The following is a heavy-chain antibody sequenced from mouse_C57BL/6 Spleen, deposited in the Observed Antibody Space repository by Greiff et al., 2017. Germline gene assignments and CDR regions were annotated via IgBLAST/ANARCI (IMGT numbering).Heavy chain of an antibody. CDR1: GYTFTSYG. V-gene: IGHV1-81*01. Sequence: QVQLQQSGAELARPGASVKLSCKASGYTFTSYGISWVKQRPGQGLEWIGEIYPRSGNTYYNEKFKGKATLTADKSSSTAYMELRSLTSEDSAVYFCARDEKPTGFAYWGQGTLVTVSA. CDR2: IYPRSGNT. CDR3: ARDEKPTGFAY. J-gene: IGHJ3*01.